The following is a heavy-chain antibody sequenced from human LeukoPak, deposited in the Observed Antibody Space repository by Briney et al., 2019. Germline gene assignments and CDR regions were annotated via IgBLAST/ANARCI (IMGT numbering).Heavy chain of an antibody. CDR3: AKDQGQAVVPRRFDN. V-gene: IGHV3-23*01. Sequence: PGGSLRLSCAASGFMFSNFAMSWVPQAPGKGLEWVSTIYYSGGNTYSADSVKGRFTISRDNAKNTLYLQMNSLRAEDTAVYYCAKDQGQAVVPRRFDNWGQGTLVTVSS. D-gene: IGHD2-2*01. CDR1: GFMFSNFA. J-gene: IGHJ4*02. CDR2: IYYSGGNT.